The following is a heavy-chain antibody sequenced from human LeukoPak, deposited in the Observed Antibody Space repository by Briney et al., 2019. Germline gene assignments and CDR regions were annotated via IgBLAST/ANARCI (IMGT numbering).Heavy chain of an antibody. D-gene: IGHD4-23*01. CDR3: ARETPLRFFDY. CDR1: GYTLSNYD. V-gene: IGHV1-8*01. CDR2: INPKSGRT. J-gene: IGHJ4*02. Sequence: ASVKVSCKASGYTLSNYDINWVRQATGQGLEWLGWINPKSGRTGYAQKFQDRITITRNTSISTAYMELSSLGSEDTAVYFCARETPLRFFDYWGQGTLVTVSS.